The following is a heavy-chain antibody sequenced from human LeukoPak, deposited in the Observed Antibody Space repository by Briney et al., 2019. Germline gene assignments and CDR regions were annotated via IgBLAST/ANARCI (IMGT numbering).Heavy chain of an antibody. J-gene: IGHJ6*02. CDR3: ARWKYSSSWYDFAYYYYGMDV. CDR1: GYTFTSYD. CDR2: MNPNSSNT. Sequence: GASVKVSCKASGYTFTSYDINWVRQATGQGLEWMGWMNPNSSNTGYVQKFQGRVTMTRNTSISTAYMELSSLRSEDTAVYYCARWKYSSSWYDFAYYYYGMDVWGQGTTVTVSS. D-gene: IGHD6-13*01. V-gene: IGHV1-8*01.